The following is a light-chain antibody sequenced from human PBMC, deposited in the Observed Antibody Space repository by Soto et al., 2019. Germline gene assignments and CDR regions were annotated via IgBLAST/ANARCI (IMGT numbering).Light chain of an antibody. V-gene: IGKV1-5*01. Sequence: DIQMTQSPSTLSASVGDRVTITCRASQSISSWLAWYQQKPGKAPKLLIYDASSLESGVPSRFSGSGSGTEFTLTISSLQPEDFATYYCQQYNSYSRTFGQGPRVDIK. CDR2: DAS. J-gene: IGKJ1*01. CDR1: QSISSW. CDR3: QQYNSYSRT.